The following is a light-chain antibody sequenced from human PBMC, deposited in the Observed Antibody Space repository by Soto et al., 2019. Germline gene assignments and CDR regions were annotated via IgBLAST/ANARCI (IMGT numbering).Light chain of an antibody. V-gene: IGLV1-51*01. J-gene: IGLJ1*01. CDR3: GKWDSSLSAYV. Sequence: QSALTQPPSVSAAPGQKVTISCSGSSSNIGNNYVSWYQQLPGTAPKLLISDNNKRPSGIPDRFSGSKSGTSATLGITGLQTGDEADYYCGKWDSSLSAYVFGTGTKVTVL. CDR1: SSNIGNNY. CDR2: DNN.